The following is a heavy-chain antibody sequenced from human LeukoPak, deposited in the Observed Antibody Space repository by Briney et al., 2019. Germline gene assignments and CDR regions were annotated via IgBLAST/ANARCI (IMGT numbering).Heavy chain of an antibody. J-gene: IGHJ4*02. V-gene: IGHV3-30*04. Sequence: GGSLRLSCVVSGFTFSNYVMHWVRQAPGKGLEWVAVMSYDGSNSYYADSVKGRFTISRDNSKNTLYLQMNSLRAEDTAVYYCARTGYCSSTSCYDLYYFDYWGQGTLVTVSS. D-gene: IGHD2-2*01. CDR2: MSYDGSNS. CDR1: GFTFSNYV. CDR3: ARTGYCSSTSCYDLYYFDY.